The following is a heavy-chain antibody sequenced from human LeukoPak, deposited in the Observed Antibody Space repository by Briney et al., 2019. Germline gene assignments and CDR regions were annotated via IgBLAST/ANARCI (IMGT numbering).Heavy chain of an antibody. CDR2: ISDNGGGT. CDR3: AKDVGKWESLHFFDY. D-gene: IGHD1-26*01. J-gene: IGHJ4*02. Sequence: SGGSLRLSCTASGFTFSDYAMSWVRQAPGEGLEWVSSISDNGGGTYYADSVKGRFTISRDDSRNTLYLQMNSLRGDDTAVYYCAKDVGKWESLHFFDYWGQGTLVTVSS. V-gene: IGHV3-23*01. CDR1: GFTFSDYA.